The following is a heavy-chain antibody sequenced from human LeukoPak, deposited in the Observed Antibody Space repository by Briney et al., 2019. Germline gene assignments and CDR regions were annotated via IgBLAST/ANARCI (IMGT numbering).Heavy chain of an antibody. CDR1: GASLTRPTYY. Sequence: SETLSLTCSVSGASLTRPTYYQWSWIRQPPGEGLELIGSLFSTGSATLNPSLKSRVTMSLDTSKSQFSLKLSSVTAEDSAVYYCARFKSGGFSYFDSWGQGTLVAVSS. V-gene: IGHV4-61*01. CDR3: ARFKSGGFSYFDS. D-gene: IGHD3-3*01. CDR2: LFSTGSA. J-gene: IGHJ4*02.